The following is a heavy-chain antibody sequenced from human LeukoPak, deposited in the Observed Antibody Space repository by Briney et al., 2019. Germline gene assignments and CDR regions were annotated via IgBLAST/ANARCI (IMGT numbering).Heavy chain of an antibody. Sequence: GGSLRLSCAASGLTVSSNYMSWVRQAPGKGLEWVSVINSGGATYYADSVKGRFTISRDNAKNSLYLQMNSLRAEDTAVYYCARFAEEDFGYFDYWGQGTLVTVSS. V-gene: IGHV3-53*01. CDR3: ARFAEEDFGYFDY. CDR2: INSGGAT. J-gene: IGHJ4*02. D-gene: IGHD3-3*01. CDR1: GLTVSSNY.